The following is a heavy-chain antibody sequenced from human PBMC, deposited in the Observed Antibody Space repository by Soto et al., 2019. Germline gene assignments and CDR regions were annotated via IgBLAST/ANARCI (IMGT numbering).Heavy chain of an antibody. D-gene: IGHD1-7*01. CDR2: INHSGST. J-gene: IGHJ4*02. CDR1: GGSFSGYY. V-gene: IGHV4-34*01. CDR3: ARDKTTGLFAY. Sequence: QVQLQQWGAGLLKPSETLSLTCAVYGGSFSGYYWTWIRQPPGTGLEWIGEINHSGSTNYNPSLKXXVTRSVDTSKNQFSLKLTSVTAADTAVYYCARDKTTGLFAYWGQGTLVTVSS.